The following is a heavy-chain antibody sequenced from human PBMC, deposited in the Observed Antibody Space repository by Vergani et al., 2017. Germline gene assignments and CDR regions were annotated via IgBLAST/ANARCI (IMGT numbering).Heavy chain of an antibody. J-gene: IGHJ4*02. CDR1: GGTFSSYA. CDR2: IIPILGIA. D-gene: IGHD3-10*01. CDR3: ARTKREGGSGSYYKDSDY. V-gene: IGHV1-69*04. Sequence: QVQLVQSGAEVKKPGSSVKVSCKASGGTFSSYAISWVRQAPGQGLEWMGRIIPILGIANYAQKFQGRVTITADKSTSTAYMELSSLRSEDTAVYYCARTKREGGSGSYYKDSDYWGQGTLVTVSS.